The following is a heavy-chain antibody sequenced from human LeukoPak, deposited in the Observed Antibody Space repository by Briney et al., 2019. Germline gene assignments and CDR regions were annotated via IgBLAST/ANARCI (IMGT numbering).Heavy chain of an antibody. Sequence: SETLSLTCTVSGGSISSGGYYWSWIRQHPGKGLEWIGYIYYSGSTYYNPSLKSRVTISVDTSKNQFSLKLSSVTAADTAVYYCARANYDFWSGYSNWFDPWGQGTLVTVSS. V-gene: IGHV4-31*03. J-gene: IGHJ5*02. CDR2: IYYSGST. D-gene: IGHD3-3*01. CDR3: ARANYDFWSGYSNWFDP. CDR1: GGSISSGGYY.